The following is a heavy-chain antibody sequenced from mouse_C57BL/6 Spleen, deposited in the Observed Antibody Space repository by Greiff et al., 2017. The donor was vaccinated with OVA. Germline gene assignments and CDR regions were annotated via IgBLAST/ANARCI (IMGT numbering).Heavy chain of an antibody. J-gene: IGHJ1*03. Sequence: VQLVESGPELVKPGASVKISCKASGYAFSSYWMNWVKQRPGKGLEWIGRIYPGDGDTNYNGKFKGKATLTADKHSSTAYMQLISRTSEDAAVYVCAGRDSNDGYFDVWGTGTTVTVSS. D-gene: IGHD2-12*01. CDR3: AGRDSNDGYFDV. CDR2: IYPGDGDT. CDR1: GYAFSSYW. V-gene: IGHV1-82*01.